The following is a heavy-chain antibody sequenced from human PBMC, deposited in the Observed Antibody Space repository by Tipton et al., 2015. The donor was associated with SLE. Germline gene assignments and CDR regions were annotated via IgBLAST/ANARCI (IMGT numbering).Heavy chain of an antibody. CDR3: AGAWQGYCSGGTRYVLEY. CDR2: ISNSETT. Sequence: TLSLTCTVSGGSISSHYWSWIRQAPGKGLEWLGYISNSETTNYNPSLKSRVTISVDTSKNQFSLKLRSVTAADTAVYYCAGAWQGYCSGGTRYVLEYWGQRTL. V-gene: IGHV4-59*11. D-gene: IGHD2-15*01. J-gene: IGHJ4*02. CDR1: GGSISSHY.